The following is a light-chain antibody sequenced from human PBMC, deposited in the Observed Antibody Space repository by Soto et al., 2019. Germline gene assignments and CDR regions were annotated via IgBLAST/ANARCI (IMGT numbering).Light chain of an antibody. Sequence: DIQMTHSPSTLSASVVYIVTITCRASQSISSWLAWYQQKPGKAPKLLIYDASSLESGVPSRFSGSGSGTDFTLTINSLQAEDFATYYCQQTRSYPSNFGGGTKVDIK. CDR3: QQTRSYPSN. J-gene: IGKJ4*01. CDR1: QSISSW. V-gene: IGKV1-5*01. CDR2: DAS.